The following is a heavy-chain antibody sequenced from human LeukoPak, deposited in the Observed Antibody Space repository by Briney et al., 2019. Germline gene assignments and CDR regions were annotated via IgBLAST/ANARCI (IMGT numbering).Heavy chain of an antibody. V-gene: IGHV1-18*01. J-gene: IGHJ6*02. CDR1: GYTFTSYG. CDR3: ARSIVVVPAAPYGMDV. D-gene: IGHD2-2*01. Sequence: ASVKVSCKASGYTFTSYGIRWVRQAPGQGLEWMGWISAYNGNTNYAQKLQGRVTMTTDTSTSTAYMELRSLRSDDTAVYYCARSIVVVPAAPYGMDVWGQGTTVTVSS. CDR2: ISAYNGNT.